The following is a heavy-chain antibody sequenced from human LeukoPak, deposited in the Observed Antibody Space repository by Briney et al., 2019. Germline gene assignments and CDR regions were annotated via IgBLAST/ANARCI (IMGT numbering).Heavy chain of an antibody. J-gene: IGHJ4*02. Sequence: GGSLRLSCAASGFTLSTYAMSWVRQTPGKGLEWVAATSSSDAGTYHADSVRGRFTISRDNSKNSLYLQMNSLRAEDTAVYYCARDATMTTVIPFDYWGQGILVTVSS. CDR2: TSSSDAGT. V-gene: IGHV3-23*01. CDR1: GFTLSTYA. CDR3: ARDATMTTVIPFDY. D-gene: IGHD4-17*01.